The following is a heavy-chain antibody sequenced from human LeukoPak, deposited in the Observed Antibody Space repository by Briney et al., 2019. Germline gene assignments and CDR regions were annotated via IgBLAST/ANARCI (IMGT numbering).Heavy chain of an antibody. CDR2: INHSGST. CDR3: VSAEPRGSNWYPY. CDR1: GGSFSGYY. Sequence: SETLSLTCAVYGGSFSGYYWSWIRQPPGKGLEWIGEINHSGSTNYNPSLKSRVTISVDTSNNQFSLKLSSVTAADTAVYYCVSAEPRGSNWYPYWGQGTLVTVSS. V-gene: IGHV4-34*01. J-gene: IGHJ4*02. D-gene: IGHD6-13*01.